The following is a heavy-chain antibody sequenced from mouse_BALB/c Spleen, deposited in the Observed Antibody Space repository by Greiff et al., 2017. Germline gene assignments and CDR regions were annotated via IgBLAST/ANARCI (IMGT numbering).Heavy chain of an antibody. CDR2: ISSGSSTI. CDR3: ARWDYHFDV. V-gene: IGHV5-17*02. Sequence: EVKLVESGGGLVQPGGSRKLSCAASGFTFSSFGMHWVRQAPEKGLEWVAYISSGSSTIYYADTVKGRFTISRDNPKNTLFLQMTSLRSEDTAMYYCARWDYHFDVWGAGTTVTVSS. CDR1: GFTFSSFG. J-gene: IGHJ1*01. D-gene: IGHD5-5*01.